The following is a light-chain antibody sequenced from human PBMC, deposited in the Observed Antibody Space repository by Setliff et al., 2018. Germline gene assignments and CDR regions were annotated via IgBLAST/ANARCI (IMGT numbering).Light chain of an antibody. CDR1: SSDVGGYNY. CDR2: DVS. V-gene: IGLV2-14*03. CDR3: SSYAGSSTLYV. J-gene: IGLJ1*01. Sequence: QSALTQHASVSGSPGQSITISCTGTSSDVGGYNYVSWYQQHPGKAPKLMIYDVSNRPSGVSNRFSGSKSANTASLTISGLQAEDEADYYCSSYAGSSTLYVFGTGTKVTV.